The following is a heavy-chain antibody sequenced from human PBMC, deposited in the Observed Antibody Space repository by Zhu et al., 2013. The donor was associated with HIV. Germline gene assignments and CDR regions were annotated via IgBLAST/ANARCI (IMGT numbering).Heavy chain of an antibody. V-gene: IGHV1-2*02. CDR1: GYTFTGYY. J-gene: IGHJ5*02. CDR2: INPNSGGT. CDR3: AREGAVVPAAHNWFDP. D-gene: IGHD2-2*01. Sequence: GAEVKKPGASVKVSCKASGYTFTGYYMHWVRQAPGQGLEWMGWINPNSGGTNYAQKFQGRVTMTRDTSISTAYMELSRLRSDDTAVYYCAREGAVVPAAHNWFDPWGQGTLVTVSS.